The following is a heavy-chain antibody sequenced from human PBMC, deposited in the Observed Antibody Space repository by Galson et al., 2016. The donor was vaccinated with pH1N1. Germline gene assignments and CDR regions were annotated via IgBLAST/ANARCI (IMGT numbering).Heavy chain of an antibody. CDR1: GYSFTAYY. J-gene: IGHJ4*02. CDR3: ARDSCTGGSCYFVPDY. Sequence: SVKVSCKASGYSFTAYYIHWLRQAPGQGPEWMGWINPNSRDTNYAQKYAQRFQDRVTMTRDTSISTAYMALTGLTSADTAVYFCARDSCTGGSCYFVPDYWGQGTLVTVSS. V-gene: IGHV1-2*02. D-gene: IGHD2-15*01. CDR2: INPNSRDT.